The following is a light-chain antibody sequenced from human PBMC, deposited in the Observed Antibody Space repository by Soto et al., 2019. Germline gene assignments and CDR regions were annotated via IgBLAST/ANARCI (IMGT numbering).Light chain of an antibody. CDR2: RNN. Sequence: QSVLTQPPSASGTPGQRVTISCSGSSSNIGSNYVYWYQQPPGTAPKLLIYRNNQRPSGVPDRFSGSKSGTSASLAISGLRSEDEADYYCAAWDDSLSVVFGGGT. J-gene: IGLJ2*01. V-gene: IGLV1-47*01. CDR3: AAWDDSLSVV. CDR1: SSNIGSNY.